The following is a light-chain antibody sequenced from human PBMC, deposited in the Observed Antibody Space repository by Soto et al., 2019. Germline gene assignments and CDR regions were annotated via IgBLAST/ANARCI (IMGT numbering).Light chain of an antibody. CDR3: LQDYGDSWT. CDR1: RDVGSD. J-gene: IGKJ1*01. Sequence: MTQSPSSLSASFGDKIIITCRASRDVGSDVSWYQQKPGQAPKLLIYAASNLYTGVPSRFSGSRSGTEFTLTISSLQPEDFASYYCLQDYGDSWTFGQGTKVDIK. V-gene: IGKV1-6*02. CDR2: AAS.